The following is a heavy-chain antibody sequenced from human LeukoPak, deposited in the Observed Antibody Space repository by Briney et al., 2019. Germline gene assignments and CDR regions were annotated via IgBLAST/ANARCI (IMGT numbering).Heavy chain of an antibody. CDR2: ISSSSSYI. D-gene: IGHD3-3*01. CDR3: ARVEHYDFWSGYYGY. V-gene: IGHV3-21*01. Sequence: GGFLRLSCAASGFTFSSYSMNWVRQAPGKGLEWVSSISSSSSYIYYADSVKGRFTISRDNARNSLYLQMNSLRAEDTAVYYCARVEHYDFWSGYYGYWGQGTLVTVSS. J-gene: IGHJ4*02. CDR1: GFTFSSYS.